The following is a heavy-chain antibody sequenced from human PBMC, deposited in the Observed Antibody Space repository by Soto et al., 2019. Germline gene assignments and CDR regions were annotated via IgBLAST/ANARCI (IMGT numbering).Heavy chain of an antibody. V-gene: IGHV1-8*01. J-gene: IGHJ4*02. CDR2: LNTNSGNT. CDR3: ARTLYGDNVDY. D-gene: IGHD4-17*01. Sequence: QVQLVQSGAEVKKPGASVKVSCKASGYTFTSYDINWLRQATGQGLEWMRWLNTNSGNTGYAHKFQGRVTMTRNTCINTAYMELSSLRSEDTAVYYCARTLYGDNVDYWGQGTLVPVSS. CDR1: GYTFTSYD.